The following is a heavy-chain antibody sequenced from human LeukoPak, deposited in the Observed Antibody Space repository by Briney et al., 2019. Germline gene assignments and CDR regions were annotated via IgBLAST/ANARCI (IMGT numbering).Heavy chain of an antibody. D-gene: IGHD3-22*01. V-gene: IGHV6-1*01. CDR1: GDSVSSNSAC. CDR2: TYYRSKWYN. Sequence: SQTLLLTCAISGDSVSSNSACWNWIRQSPSRGLEWLGRTYYRSKWYNDYAVSVKSRITINPDTSKNQFSLQLNSVTPEDTAVYYCAREDTSGYYSAFDYWGQGTLVTVSS. J-gene: IGHJ4*02. CDR3: AREDTSGYYSAFDY.